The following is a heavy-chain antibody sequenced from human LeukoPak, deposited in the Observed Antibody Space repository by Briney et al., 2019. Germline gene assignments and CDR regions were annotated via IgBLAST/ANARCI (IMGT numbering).Heavy chain of an antibody. J-gene: IGHJ4*02. CDR2: ISSNGGST. D-gene: IGHD3-3*01. Sequence: GGSLRLSCAASGFTFSSYAMHWVRQAPGKGLEYVSSISSNGGSTYYANSVKGRFTISRDSSKNTLYLQMGSLRAEDMAVYYCARHGHYDFWSGYSLDYWGQGTLVTVSS. V-gene: IGHV3-64*01. CDR1: GFTFSSYA. CDR3: ARHGHYDFWSGYSLDY.